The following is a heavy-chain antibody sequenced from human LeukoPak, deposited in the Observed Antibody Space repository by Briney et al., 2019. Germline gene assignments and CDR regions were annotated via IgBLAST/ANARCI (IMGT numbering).Heavy chain of an antibody. J-gene: IGHJ4*02. Sequence: SETLSLTCTVSGGSISSSSYYWGWIRQPPGKGLEWIGSIYYSGSTYYDPSLKSRVTISVDTSKNQFSLKLSSVTAADTAVYYCASIAARRGYYFDYWGQGTLVTVSS. D-gene: IGHD6-6*01. V-gene: IGHV4-39*01. CDR2: IYYSGST. CDR1: GGSISSSSYY. CDR3: ASIAARRGYYFDY.